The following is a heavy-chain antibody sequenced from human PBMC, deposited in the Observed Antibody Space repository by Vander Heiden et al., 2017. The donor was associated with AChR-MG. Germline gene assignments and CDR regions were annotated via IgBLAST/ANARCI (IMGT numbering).Heavy chain of an antibody. CDR3: AKNTLSGGSCAY. Sequence: EVQLLESGGGLVQPGGSLRLSCAASGFTFSSYAMSWVRQAPGKGLEWVSAISGSGGSTYYADAVKGRFTISRDNSKKTLYLQMKSMRAEDTAVYYCAKNTLSGGSCAYWGQGTLVTVSS. V-gene: IGHV3-23*01. CDR1: GFTFSSYA. J-gene: IGHJ4*02. CDR2: ISGSGGST. D-gene: IGHD2-15*01.